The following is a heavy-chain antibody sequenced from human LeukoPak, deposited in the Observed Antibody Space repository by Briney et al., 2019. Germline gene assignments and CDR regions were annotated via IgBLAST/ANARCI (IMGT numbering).Heavy chain of an antibody. Sequence: SETLSLTCTVSGGSISSSSYYWGWIRQPPGKGLEWIGSIYYSGSTYYNPSLKSRVTISVDTSKNQFSLKLSSVTAADTAVYYCARLSWFGEWFKYYFDYWGQGTLVTVSS. CDR2: IYYSGST. V-gene: IGHV4-39*01. J-gene: IGHJ4*02. CDR3: ARLSWFGEWFKYYFDY. D-gene: IGHD3-10*01. CDR1: GGSISSSSYY.